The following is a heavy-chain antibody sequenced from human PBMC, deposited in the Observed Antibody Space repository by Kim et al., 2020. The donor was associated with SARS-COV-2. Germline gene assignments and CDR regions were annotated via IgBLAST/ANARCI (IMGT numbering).Heavy chain of an antibody. CDR3: ARHKSYGSFDY. CDR2: IKSDGSIA. Sequence: GGSLRLSCAASGFTFSSYWMHWFGQAPGKGLVWVSHIKSDGSIANYADSVKGRFTISRDNAKNTLYLQMNSLRAEDTAVYFCARHKSYGSFDYWGQGTLVTVSS. V-gene: IGHV3-74*01. J-gene: IGHJ4*02. D-gene: IGHD5-18*01. CDR1: GFTFSSYW.